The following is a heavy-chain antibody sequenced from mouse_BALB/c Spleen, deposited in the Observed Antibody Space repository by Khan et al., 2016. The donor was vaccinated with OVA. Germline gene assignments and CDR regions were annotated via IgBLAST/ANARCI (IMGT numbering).Heavy chain of an antibody. CDR1: GYTFTSYW. CDR2: INPSTDYT. D-gene: IGHD1-1*01. J-gene: IGHJ3*01. CDR3: ANHGSSSAWFTY. V-gene: IGHV1-7*01. Sequence: QVQQSGAELAKPGASVKMSCKASGYTFTSYWMHWVKQRPGQGLEWIGYINPSTDYTEYNEKFKDKATLTADKSSSTAYMQLSSLTSEDSAVYYCANHGSSSAWFTYWGQGTLVAVSA.